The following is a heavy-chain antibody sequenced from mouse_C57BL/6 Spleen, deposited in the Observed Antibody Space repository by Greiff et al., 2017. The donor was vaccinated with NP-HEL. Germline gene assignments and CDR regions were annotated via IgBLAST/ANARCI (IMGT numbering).Heavy chain of an antibody. V-gene: IGHV1-15*01. CDR3: TRWAGATVVADY. J-gene: IGHJ2*01. CDR2: IDPETGGT. CDR1: GYTFTDYE. Sequence: VQLVESGAELVRPGASVTLSCKASGYTFTDYEMHWVKQTPVHGLEWIGAIDPETGGTAYNQKFKGKAILTADKSSSTAYMELRSLTSEDSAVYYCTRWAGATVVADYWGQGTTLTVSS. D-gene: IGHD1-1*01.